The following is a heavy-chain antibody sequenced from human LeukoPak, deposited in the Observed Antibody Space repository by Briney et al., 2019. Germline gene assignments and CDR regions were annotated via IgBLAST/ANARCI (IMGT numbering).Heavy chain of an antibody. J-gene: IGHJ5*01. CDR3: ARLIRSYNWFDS. V-gene: IGHV3-53*01. CDR2: VYSGGST. D-gene: IGHD3-10*01. Sequence: GGSLRLSCAASGFAASSNYMSWVRQAPGKGLEWVSIVYSGGSTYSADSVKGRSTISRDNSKNTLYLQMNSLRAEDTAVYYCARLIRSYNWFDSWGQGTLVTVSS. CDR1: GFAASSNY.